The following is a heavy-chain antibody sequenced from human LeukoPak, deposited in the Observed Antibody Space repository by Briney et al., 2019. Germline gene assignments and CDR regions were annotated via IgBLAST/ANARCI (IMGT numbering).Heavy chain of an antibody. CDR1: GGSISNYH. CDR3: ARRDISSGWSFDY. D-gene: IGHD6-19*01. CDR2: IHTSGSA. Sequence: SETLSLTCTVSGGSISNYHWSWIRQPAGKGLEWISQIHTSGSANYNPPLKSRVTMSIDTPENQLSLTIRSVTAADTAVYYCARRDISSGWSFDYWGQGILATVSS. J-gene: IGHJ4*02. V-gene: IGHV4-4*07.